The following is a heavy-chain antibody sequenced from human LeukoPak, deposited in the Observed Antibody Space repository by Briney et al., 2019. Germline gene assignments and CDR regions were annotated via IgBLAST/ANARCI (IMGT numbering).Heavy chain of an antibody. CDR1: GFTFSASP. CDR2: ISREGGTT. V-gene: IGHV3-64D*06. CDR3: VKEISGYYDY. D-gene: IGHD3-22*01. J-gene: IGHJ4*02. Sequence: GGSLRLSCSASGFTFSASPMHWIRQPPGRGLEYVSAISREGGTTYYADSVRGRFTVSRDNSKNTLYLQLSSLRPEDTAVYYCVKEISGYYDYWGQGTLVTVSS.